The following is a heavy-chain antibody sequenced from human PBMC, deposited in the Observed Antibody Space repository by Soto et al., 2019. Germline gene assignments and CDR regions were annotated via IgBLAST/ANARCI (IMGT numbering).Heavy chain of an antibody. Sequence: PGGSMRLSCAASGFVFRSYAMSWVRQVPGKGLEWVSAISGSGTTAYYADSVKGRFIFSRDNPKNTMYLQMNSLRAEDMAVYFCAKTTDGWFSAFEIWGQGTVVTVSS. D-gene: IGHD6-19*01. CDR1: GFVFRSYA. CDR3: AKTTDGWFSAFEI. J-gene: IGHJ3*02. CDR2: ISGSGTTA. V-gene: IGHV3-23*01.